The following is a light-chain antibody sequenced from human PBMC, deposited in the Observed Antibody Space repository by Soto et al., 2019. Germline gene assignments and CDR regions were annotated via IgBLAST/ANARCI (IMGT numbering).Light chain of an antibody. CDR2: GAS. V-gene: IGKV3-20*01. Sequence: EIVLTQSPGTLSLSPGERATLSCRASQSVSSNYLAWYQQKPGQAPRLLIYGASSRATGIPDRFSGSGSGTDFTLTISRVEPEDFALYYCQQYGSSPPVTFGPGTKVDIK. CDR3: QQYGSSPPVT. J-gene: IGKJ3*01. CDR1: QSVSSNY.